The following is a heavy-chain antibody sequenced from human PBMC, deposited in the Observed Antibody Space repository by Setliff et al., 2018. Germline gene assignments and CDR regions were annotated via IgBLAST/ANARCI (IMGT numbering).Heavy chain of an antibody. Sequence: ASVKVSCKASGYTFTSYDINWVRQATGQGLGWMGWMNPNSGNTGYAQKFQGRVTMTRNTSISTAYMELSSLRSEDTAVYYCARRVGSVGIQLPDYWGQGTLVT. V-gene: IGHV1-8*02. CDR1: GYTFTSYD. J-gene: IGHJ4*02. CDR2: MNPNSGNT. D-gene: IGHD5-18*01. CDR3: ARRVGSVGIQLPDY.